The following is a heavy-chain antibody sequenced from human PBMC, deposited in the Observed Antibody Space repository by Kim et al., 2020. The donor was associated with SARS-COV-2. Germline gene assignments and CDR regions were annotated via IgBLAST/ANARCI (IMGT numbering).Heavy chain of an antibody. V-gene: IGHV4-39*01. D-gene: IGHD3-10*01. J-gene: IGHJ3*02. CDR1: GGSISSSSYY. Sequence: SETLSLTCTVSGGSISSSSYYWGWIRQPPGKGLEWIGSIYYSGSTYYNPSLKSRVTISVDTSKNQFSLKLSSVTAADTAVYYCARHPADIYGSGSPDDAFDIWGQGTMVTVSS. CDR2: IYYSGST. CDR3: ARHPADIYGSGSPDDAFDI.